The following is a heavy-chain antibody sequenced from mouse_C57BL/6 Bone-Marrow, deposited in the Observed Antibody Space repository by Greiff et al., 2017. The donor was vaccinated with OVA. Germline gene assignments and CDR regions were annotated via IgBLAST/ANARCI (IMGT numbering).Heavy chain of an antibody. Sequence: QVQLKQSGAELVKPGASVKLSCKASGYTFTSYWMHWVKQRPGQGLEWIGMIHPNSGSTNYNEKFKSKATLTVDKSSSTAYMRLSSLTSEDSAVYYCARWGYGNYGAYWGQGTLVTVSA. J-gene: IGHJ3*01. CDR2: IHPNSGST. V-gene: IGHV1-64*01. CDR3: ARWGYGNYGAY. CDR1: GYTFTSYW. D-gene: IGHD2-10*02.